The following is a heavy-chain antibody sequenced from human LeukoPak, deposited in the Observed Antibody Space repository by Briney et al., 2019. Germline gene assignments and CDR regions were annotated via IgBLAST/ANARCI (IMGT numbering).Heavy chain of an antibody. CDR2: ISYDGSNK. Sequence: PGGSLRLSCAASGFTFSSYGMHWVRQAPGKGLEWVAVISYDGSNKYYADSVKGRFTISRDNSKNTLYLQMNSLGAEDTAVYYCARYSRTTGTTSNFDYWGQGTLVTVSS. V-gene: IGHV3-30*03. J-gene: IGHJ4*02. CDR3: ARYSRTTGTTSNFDY. D-gene: IGHD1-1*01. CDR1: GFTFSSYG.